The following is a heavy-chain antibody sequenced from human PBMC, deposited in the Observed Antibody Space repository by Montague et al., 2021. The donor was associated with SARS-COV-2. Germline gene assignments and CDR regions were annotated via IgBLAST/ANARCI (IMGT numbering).Heavy chain of an antibody. V-gene: IGHV3-11*05. Sequence: SLRLSCAASGFTFSDYYMSWIRQAPGKGLEWVSYISSSSSYTNYADSVKGRFTISRDNAKNSLYLQMNSLRAEDTAVYYCARALDSSGWHEYCFDYWGQGTLVTVSS. CDR3: ARALDSSGWHEYCFDY. D-gene: IGHD6-19*01. J-gene: IGHJ4*02. CDR1: GFTFSDYY. CDR2: ISSSSSYT.